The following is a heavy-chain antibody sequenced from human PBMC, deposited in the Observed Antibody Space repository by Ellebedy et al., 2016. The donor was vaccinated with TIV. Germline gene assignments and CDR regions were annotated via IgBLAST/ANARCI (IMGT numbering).Heavy chain of an antibody. J-gene: IGHJ4*02. Sequence: AASVKVSCKASGYTFTGYYMHWVRQAPGQGLEWMGWINPNSGGTNYAQKFQGRVTMTRDTSISTAYMELSRLRSDDTAVYYCARDKVGYGSGSDYWGQGTLVTVSS. V-gene: IGHV1-2*02. CDR3: ARDKVGYGSGSDY. CDR2: INPNSGGT. CDR1: GYTFTGYY. D-gene: IGHD3-10*01.